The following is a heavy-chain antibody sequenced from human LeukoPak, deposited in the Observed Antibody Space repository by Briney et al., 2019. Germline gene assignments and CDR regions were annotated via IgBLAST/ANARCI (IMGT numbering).Heavy chain of an antibody. Sequence: PGGSLRLSCAASGFTFSSYEMNWVRQAPGKGLEWVAFIRYDGTNKYYADSVKGRFTISRDNSKNTLFLQMNSLRAEDTAVYYCAKDLVAARPFYYFDYWGQGTLVTVSS. V-gene: IGHV3-30*02. CDR2: IRYDGTNK. CDR1: GFTFSSYE. D-gene: IGHD6-6*01. J-gene: IGHJ4*02. CDR3: AKDLVAARPFYYFDY.